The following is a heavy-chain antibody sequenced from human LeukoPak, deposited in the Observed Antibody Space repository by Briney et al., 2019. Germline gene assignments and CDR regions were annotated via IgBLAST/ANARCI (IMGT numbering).Heavy chain of an antibody. CDR1: GGSISSYY. D-gene: IGHD3-10*01. CDR2: IYTSGST. Sequence: PSETLSLTCTVSGGSISSYYWSWIRQPAGKGLEWIGRIYTSGSTNYNPSLKSRVTMSVDTSKNQFSLKLSSVTAADTAVYYCARDDVLLWFGELLHDAFDIWGQGTMVTVSS. V-gene: IGHV4-4*07. CDR3: ARDDVLLWFGELLHDAFDI. J-gene: IGHJ3*02.